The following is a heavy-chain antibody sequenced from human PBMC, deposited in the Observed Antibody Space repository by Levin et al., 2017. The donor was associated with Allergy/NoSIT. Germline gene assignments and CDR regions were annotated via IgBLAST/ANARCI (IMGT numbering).Heavy chain of an antibody. Sequence: PGESLKISCAASGFTFNTAWMSWVRQAPGRGLEWVGRVRSLTDGGTTEYAAPVRGRFTISRDDSENILYLQMNSLKTEDTAVYYCTTLGRRDWGQGTLVTVSS. CDR3: TTLGRRD. D-gene: IGHD1-26*01. J-gene: IGHJ1*01. CDR1: GFTFNTAW. CDR2: VRSLTDGGTT. V-gene: IGHV3-15*01.